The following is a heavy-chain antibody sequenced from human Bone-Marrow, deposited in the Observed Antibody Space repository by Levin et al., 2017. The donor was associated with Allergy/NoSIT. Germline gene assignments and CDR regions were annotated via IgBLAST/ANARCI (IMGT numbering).Heavy chain of an antibody. Sequence: SETLSLTCAVYGGSFSGYYWSWIRQPPGKGLEWIGEINHSGSTNYNPSLKSRVTISVDTSKNQFSLKLSSVTAADTAVYYCARGTNYYDSSGYCQGHFDYWGQGTLVTVSS. J-gene: IGHJ4*02. CDR3: ARGTNYYDSSGYCQGHFDY. D-gene: IGHD3-22*01. CDR1: GGSFSGYY. V-gene: IGHV4-34*01. CDR2: INHSGST.